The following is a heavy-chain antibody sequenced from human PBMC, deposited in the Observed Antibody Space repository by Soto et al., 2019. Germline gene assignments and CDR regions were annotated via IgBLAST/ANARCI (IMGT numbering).Heavy chain of an antibody. CDR1: DGSVNTGNYY. D-gene: IGHD3-16*01. CDR3: AREEKQLSRYGGDFDY. J-gene: IGHJ4*02. V-gene: IGHV4-61*01. CDR2: IYYIGTT. Sequence: QVQLQESDPGLVKPSETLSLTCSVSDGSVNTGNYYWSWIRQPPGKGLAWIGHIYYIGTTNYNPSLNSRVAISVDTSKNQFSLKVTSVTAADTAVYFCAREEKQLSRYGGDFDYWGQGILVTVSS.